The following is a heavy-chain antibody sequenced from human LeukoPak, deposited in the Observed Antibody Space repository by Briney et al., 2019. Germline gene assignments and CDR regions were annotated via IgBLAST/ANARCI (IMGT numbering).Heavy chain of an antibody. D-gene: IGHD3-10*01. CDR1: GGTFSSYA. CDR3: ATPRGYYYHGMDV. Sequence: ASVTVSCTASGGTFSSYAISWVRQAPGQGLEWMGGIIPIFGTTNYAQKFQGRVTITADESTSTAYMELSSLRSEDTAVYYCATPRGYYYHGMDVWGQGTTVTVSS. CDR2: IIPIFGTT. V-gene: IGHV1-69*13. J-gene: IGHJ6*02.